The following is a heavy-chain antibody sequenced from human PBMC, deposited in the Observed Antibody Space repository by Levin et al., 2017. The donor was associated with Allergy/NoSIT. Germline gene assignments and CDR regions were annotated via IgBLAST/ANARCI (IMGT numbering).Heavy chain of an antibody. CDR2: ISSNGGST. CDR1: GFPLSSSA. V-gene: IGHV3-64*01. J-gene: IGHJ5*02. Sequence: LSLTCAASGFPLSSSAMHWVRQAPGKGLEYVSAISSNGGSTYYANSVKGRFTISRDNSKNTLYLQMGSLRPEDMAIYYCAREGSGSGWYMEGWFDPWGQGTQVTVSS. D-gene: IGHD6-19*01. CDR3: AREGSGSGWYMEGWFDP.